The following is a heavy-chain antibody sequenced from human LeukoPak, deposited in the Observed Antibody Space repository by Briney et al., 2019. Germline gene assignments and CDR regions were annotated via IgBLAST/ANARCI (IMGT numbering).Heavy chain of an antibody. CDR2: IIPIFGTA. D-gene: IGHD3-3*01. CDR1: GGTFSSYA. J-gene: IGHJ6*03. CDR3: ARGSTGFLEWLSPPGYYYYMDV. V-gene: IGHV1-69*06. Sequence: GASVKVSCKASGGTFSSYAISWVRQAPGQGLEWMGGIIPIFGTANYARKFQGRVTITADKSTSTAYMELSGLRSEDTAVYYCARGSTGFLEWLSPPGYYYYMDVWGKGTTVTVSS.